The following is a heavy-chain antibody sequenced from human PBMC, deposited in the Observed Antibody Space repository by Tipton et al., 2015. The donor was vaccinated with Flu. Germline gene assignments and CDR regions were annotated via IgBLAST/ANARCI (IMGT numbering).Heavy chain of an antibody. D-gene: IGHD3-16*01. CDR2: IYYSGST. Sequence: TLSLTCTVSGGSISSYYWSWIRQPPGKGLEWIGYIYYSGSTNYNPSLKSRVTISVDTSKNQFSLKLSSVTAADTAVYYCARRGLPENYFDLWGQGRLVTVSS. J-gene: IGHJ4*02. CDR1: GGSISSYY. CDR3: ARRGLPENYFDL. V-gene: IGHV4-59*08.